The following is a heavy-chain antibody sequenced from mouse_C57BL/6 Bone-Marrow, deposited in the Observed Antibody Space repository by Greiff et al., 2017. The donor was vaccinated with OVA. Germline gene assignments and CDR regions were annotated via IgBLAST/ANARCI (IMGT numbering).Heavy chain of an antibody. Sequence: EVKVVESGGGLVKPGGSLKLSCAASGFTFSDYGMHWVRQAPEKGLEWVAYISSGSSTIYYADTVKGRFTISRDNAKNTLFLQMTSLRSEDTAMYYCARPYYYGSSPSYAMDYWGQGTSVTVSS. CDR3: ARPYYYGSSPSYAMDY. CDR2: ISSGSSTI. V-gene: IGHV5-17*01. J-gene: IGHJ4*01. CDR1: GFTFSDYG. D-gene: IGHD1-1*01.